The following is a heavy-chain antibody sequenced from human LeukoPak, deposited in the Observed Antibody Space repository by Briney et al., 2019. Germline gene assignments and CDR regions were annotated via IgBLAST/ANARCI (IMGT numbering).Heavy chain of an antibody. CDR2: INPNSGGT. Sequence: ASVKVSCKASGYTFTGYYMHWVRQAPGQGLEWMGWINPNSGGTNYAQKFQGRVTMTRDTSISTAYMELSRLRSDDTAVYYCARDSGREQQLVFSLDWYFDLWGRGALVTVSS. CDR1: GYTFTGYY. V-gene: IGHV1-2*02. D-gene: IGHD6-13*01. J-gene: IGHJ2*01. CDR3: ARDSGREQQLVFSLDWYFDL.